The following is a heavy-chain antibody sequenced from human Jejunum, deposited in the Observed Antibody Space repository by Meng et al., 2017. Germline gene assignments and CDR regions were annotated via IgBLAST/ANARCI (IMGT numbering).Heavy chain of an antibody. V-gene: IGHV4-31*01. CDR2: IYYSGST. CDR1: GASMSSGNYY. CDR3: ARVNWTSSYWYFDL. Sequence: QMLLQDSGPGLVKPSQTLSLTCTVSGASMSSGNYYWTWIRQHPGKGLEWIGYIYYSGSTYYNPSLQSLVTISIDMSENQFSLKLTSVTAADTAVYYCARVNWTSSYWYFDLWGRGTLVTVSS. J-gene: IGHJ2*01. D-gene: IGHD1-1*01.